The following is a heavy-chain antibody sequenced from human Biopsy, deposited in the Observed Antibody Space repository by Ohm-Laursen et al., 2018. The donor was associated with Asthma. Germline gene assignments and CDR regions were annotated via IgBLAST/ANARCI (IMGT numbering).Heavy chain of an antibody. CDR3: ARAQDYYDSRGYYRSFDY. V-gene: IGHV4-31*02. D-gene: IGHD3-22*01. Sequence: SQTLSLTWTVSYGSIISGGYYWTWIRQHPGKGLEWIGFIYYSGSTYYNPSLKSRVSISIDTSKNQFSLKLSSVTAADTAVYYCARAQDYYDSRGYYRSFDYWGQGTLVTVSS. J-gene: IGHJ4*02. CDR1: YGSIISGGYY. CDR2: IYYSGST.